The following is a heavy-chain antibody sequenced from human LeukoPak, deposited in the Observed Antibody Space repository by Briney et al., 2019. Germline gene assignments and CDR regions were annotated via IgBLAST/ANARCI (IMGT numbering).Heavy chain of an antibody. CDR1: GFTFSSYA. V-gene: IGHV3-23*01. J-gene: IGHJ6*03. CDR3: AKGGAAAGTGYYYYYYMDV. CDR2: ISGSGGST. D-gene: IGHD6-13*01. Sequence: PGGPLRLSCAASGFTFSSYAMSWVRQAPGKGLEWVSTISGSGGSTYYADSVKGRFTISRDNSKNTLYMQMNSLRAEDTAVYYCAKGGAAAGTGYYYYYYMDVWGKGTTVTVSS.